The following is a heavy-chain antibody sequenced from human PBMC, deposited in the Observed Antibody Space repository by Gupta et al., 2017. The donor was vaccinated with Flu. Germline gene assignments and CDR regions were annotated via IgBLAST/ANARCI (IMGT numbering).Heavy chain of an antibody. CDR1: GFIFDNFA. CDR2: ISWNGATT. V-gene: IGHV3-43D*04. J-gene: IGHJ3*01. Sequence: EVQLVESGGVVVQPWGSLRLPCTASGFIFDNFAMHWLRQRPGKGLEWVSLISWNGATTYYTDSVEGRFTISRDNSKNSLYLQMNSLRPEDTALYYCAKTTGSYQDTFDFWGHGTMVTVSS. CDR3: AKTTGSYQDTFDF. D-gene: IGHD1-26*01.